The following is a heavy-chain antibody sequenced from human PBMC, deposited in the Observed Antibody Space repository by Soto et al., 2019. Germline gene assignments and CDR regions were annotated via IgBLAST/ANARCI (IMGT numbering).Heavy chain of an antibody. J-gene: IGHJ3*02. CDR3: ATGGGVGVAGSAAFDM. CDR2: INPATGAA. CDR1: GYPVTAYY. V-gene: IGHV1-2*02. Sequence: QLHLVQSGAVVKKPGASVTVSCSASGYPVTAYYMHWVRQAPGRGLEWMGGINPATGAAKYTQTSESRGTSTRKTSTSTVFMELSGITTEDAAVFYFATGGGVGVAGSAAFDMWGQGTLVTVSS. D-gene: IGHD3-3*01.